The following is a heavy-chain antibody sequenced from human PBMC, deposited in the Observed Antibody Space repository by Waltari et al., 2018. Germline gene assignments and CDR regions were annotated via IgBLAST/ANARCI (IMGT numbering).Heavy chain of an antibody. V-gene: IGHV3-21*01. CDR1: GFTFSTFG. CDR2: ISASGTYI. J-gene: IGHJ6*02. D-gene: IGHD3-16*01. Sequence: EMQLVESGGGLVKPGGSLRLSCAASGFTFSTFGMNWVRQAPGKGLAWVSSISASGTYIYYADSVKGRFTISRDNAKNSLYLQMNSLRAEDTAVYYCARAAGGDIRYRMDVWGQGTTVTVSS. CDR3: ARAAGGDIRYRMDV.